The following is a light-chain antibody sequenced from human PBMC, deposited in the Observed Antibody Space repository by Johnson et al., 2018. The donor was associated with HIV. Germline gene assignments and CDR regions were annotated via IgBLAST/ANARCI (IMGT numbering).Light chain of an antibody. Sequence: QSVLTQPPSVSVAPGQKVTISCSGSSSNIGNNYVSWYQQLPGTAPKLLIYDNNRRPSGIPDRFSGSKSGTSATLGITGLQTVDEADYYCGTWDSSLIAGGVFGTGTKVTVL. V-gene: IGLV1-51*01. CDR3: GTWDSSLIAGGV. CDR1: SSNIGNNY. CDR2: DNN. J-gene: IGLJ1*01.